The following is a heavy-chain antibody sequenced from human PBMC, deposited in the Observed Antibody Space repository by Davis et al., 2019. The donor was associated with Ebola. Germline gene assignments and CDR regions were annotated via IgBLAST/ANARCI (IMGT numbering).Heavy chain of an antibody. J-gene: IGHJ4*02. V-gene: IGHV3-30-3*01. CDR3: ARSRYSYGYSCFDY. CDR2: ISYDGSNK. Sequence: PGGSLRLSCAASGFTFSSYAMHWVRQAPGKELEWAAVISYDGSNKYYADSVKGRFTISRDNSKNTLYLQMNSLRAEDTAVYYCARSRYSYGYSCFDYWGQGTLVTVSS. CDR1: GFTFSSYA. D-gene: IGHD5-18*01.